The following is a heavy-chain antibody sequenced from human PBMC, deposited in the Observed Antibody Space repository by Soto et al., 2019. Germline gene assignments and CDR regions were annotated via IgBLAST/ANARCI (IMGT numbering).Heavy chain of an antibody. D-gene: IGHD3-3*01. J-gene: IGHJ2*01. V-gene: IGHV4-31*03. CDR1: GGSISSGGYY. Sequence: QVQLQESGPGLVKPSQTLSLTCTVSGGSISSGGYYWSWIRQHPGKGLEWIGYIYYSGSTYYNPSFKSRVTIAVDTSKNRFSLKLSSVTAADTAVYYCARDRSVYDFWSGYSLNHYWYFDLWGRGTLVTVSS. CDR3: ARDRSVYDFWSGYSLNHYWYFDL. CDR2: IYYSGST.